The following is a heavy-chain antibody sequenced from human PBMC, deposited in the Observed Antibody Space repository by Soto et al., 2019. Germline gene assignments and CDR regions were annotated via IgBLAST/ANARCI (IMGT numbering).Heavy chain of an antibody. J-gene: IGHJ4*02. D-gene: IGHD3-10*01. CDR1: GGSISTGDYS. Sequence: PSETLSLTCAVSGGSISTGDYSWSWIRQPPGKGLEWIGCIYHSGSTYYNPSLKSRVSISVDRSKNQFSLNLNSVTAADTAVYYCARGIRFGELSNPYHFDYWGQGTLVTVSS. CDR3: ARGIRFGELSNPYHFDY. CDR2: IYHSGST. V-gene: IGHV4-30-2*01.